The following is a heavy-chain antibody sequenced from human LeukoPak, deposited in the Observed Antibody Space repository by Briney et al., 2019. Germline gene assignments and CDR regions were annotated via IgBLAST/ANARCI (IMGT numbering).Heavy chain of an antibody. V-gene: IGHV4-59*08. J-gene: IGHJ4*02. CDR3: ARSQQLLVNFDY. CDR1: GGSISSYY. CDR2: IYYSGST. D-gene: IGHD2-2*01. Sequence: SSETLSLTCTVSGGSISSYYWRWIRQPPGKGLEWIGFIYYSGSTNYNPSLKSRVTMSVDTSKNQFSPKLSSVTAADTAVYYCARSQQLLVNFDYWGQGTLVTVSS.